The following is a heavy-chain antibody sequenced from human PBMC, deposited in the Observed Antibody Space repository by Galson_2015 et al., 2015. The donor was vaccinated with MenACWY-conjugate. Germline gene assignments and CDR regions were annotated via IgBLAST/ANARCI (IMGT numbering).Heavy chain of an antibody. D-gene: IGHD4-17*01. Sequence: SETLSLTCTVSGGSISSYYWSWIRQPPGKGLEWIGYIYYSGSTNYNPSLKSRVTISVDTSKNQFSLKLSSVTAADTAVYYCARGRTVTYFDYWGQGTLVTVSS. J-gene: IGHJ4*02. CDR2: IYYSGST. CDR1: GGSISSYY. V-gene: IGHV4-59*01. CDR3: ARGRTVTYFDY.